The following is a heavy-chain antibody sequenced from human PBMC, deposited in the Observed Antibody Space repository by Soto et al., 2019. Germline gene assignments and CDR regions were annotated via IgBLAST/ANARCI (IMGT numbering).Heavy chain of an antibody. CDR1: GFTFSSYA. D-gene: IGHD5-18*01. Sequence: EVQLLESGGGLVQPGGSLRLSCAASGFTFSSYAMSWVCQAPGKGLEWVSAISGSGGSTYYADSVKGRFTISRDNSKNTLYLQMNSLRAEDTAVYYCAVTAMVRIKTPVDYWGQGTLVTVSS. CDR2: ISGSGGST. J-gene: IGHJ4*02. CDR3: AVTAMVRIKTPVDY. V-gene: IGHV3-23*01.